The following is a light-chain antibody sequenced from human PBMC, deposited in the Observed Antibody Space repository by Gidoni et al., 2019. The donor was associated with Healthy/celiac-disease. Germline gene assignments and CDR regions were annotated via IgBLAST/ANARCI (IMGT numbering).Light chain of an antibody. Sequence: EIVMTQSPATLSVSPWERATLSCRASQSVSRNLAWYQQKPGQAPRLLIYGASTRATGIPARFSGSGSGTEFTLTISSLQSEDFAVYYCQHYNNWPLTFGGGTKVEIK. CDR3: QHYNNWPLT. J-gene: IGKJ4*01. V-gene: IGKV3-15*01. CDR1: QSVSRN. CDR2: GAS.